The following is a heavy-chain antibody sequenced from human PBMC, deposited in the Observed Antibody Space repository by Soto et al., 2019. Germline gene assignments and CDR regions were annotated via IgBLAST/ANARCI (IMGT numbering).Heavy chain of an antibody. D-gene: IGHD3-16*02. CDR3: ARGTMITFGGVIPNFDY. CDR1: GGSISSGGYY. Sequence: SETLSLTCTVSGGSISSGGYYWSWIRQHPGKGLEWIGYIYYSGSTYYNPSFKSRVTISVDTSKNQFSLKLSSVTAADTAVYYCARGTMITFGGVIPNFDYWGQGTLVTVSS. V-gene: IGHV4-31*03. J-gene: IGHJ4*02. CDR2: IYYSGST.